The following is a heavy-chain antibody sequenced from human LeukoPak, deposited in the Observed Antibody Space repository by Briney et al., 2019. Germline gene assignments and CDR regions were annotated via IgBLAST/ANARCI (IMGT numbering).Heavy chain of an antibody. CDR2: INPNRGGT. V-gene: IGHV1-2*02. CDR3: ALEYYYDSSGYYPTIDY. J-gene: IGHJ4*02. Sequence: GASVKVSCKASGYTFTGYYMHWVRQAPGQGLEWMGWINPNRGGTNYAQKFQGRVTMTRDTSISTAYMELSRLRSDDTAVYYCALEYYYDSSGYYPTIDYWGQGTLVTVSS. D-gene: IGHD3-22*01. CDR1: GYTFTGYY.